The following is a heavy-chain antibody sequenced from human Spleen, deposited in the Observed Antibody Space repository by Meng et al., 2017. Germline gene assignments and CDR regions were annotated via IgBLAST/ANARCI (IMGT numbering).Heavy chain of an antibody. V-gene: IGHV1-2*02. CDR3: ARDEDISAAGKLFGDY. Sequence: ASVKVSCKASGYSFTAYYMHWVRQAPGQGLEWMGWINPNSGGTNYAQKFQGRVTMTRDTSITTVYMELSRLRSDDTAVYYCARDEDISAAGKLFGDYWGQGTLVTVSS. CDR1: GYSFTAYY. D-gene: IGHD6-25*01. CDR2: INPNSGGT. J-gene: IGHJ4*02.